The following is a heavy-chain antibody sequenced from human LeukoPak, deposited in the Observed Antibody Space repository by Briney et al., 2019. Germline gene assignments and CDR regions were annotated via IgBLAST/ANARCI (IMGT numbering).Heavy chain of an antibody. V-gene: IGHV3-7*05. CDR2: IKEDGSEK. D-gene: IGHD3-10*01. Sequence: GGSLRLSCAASGFTFSDYWMNWVRQAPGKGLEWVANIKEDGSEKYYVDSVKGRFTISRDNAKNSLYLQMNSLKTEDTAIYYCVPQGQGGSEIFDYWGQGTLVTVSS. J-gene: IGHJ4*02. CDR3: VPQGQGGSEIFDY. CDR1: GFTFSDYW.